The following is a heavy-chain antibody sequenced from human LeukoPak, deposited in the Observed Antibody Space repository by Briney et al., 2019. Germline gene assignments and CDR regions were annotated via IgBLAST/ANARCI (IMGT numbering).Heavy chain of an antibody. CDR1: GFTFSSYE. V-gene: IGHV3-48*03. Sequence: PAGSLRLSCAASGFTFSSYEKNWVRQAPGKGLEWFSYISSSGSTIYYAESVKGRFTISRDNAKNSLYLQMNSLRGEDTAVYYCARDPGDSSGYVFDYWGQGTLVTVSS. J-gene: IGHJ4*02. CDR3: ARDPGDSSGYVFDY. D-gene: IGHD3-22*01. CDR2: ISSSGSTI.